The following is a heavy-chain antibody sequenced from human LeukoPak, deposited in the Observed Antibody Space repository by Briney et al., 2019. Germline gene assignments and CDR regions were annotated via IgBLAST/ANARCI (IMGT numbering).Heavy chain of an antibody. CDR3: AKERDIVVVVAATISWFDP. V-gene: IGHV3-23*01. CDR1: GFTFSSYA. CDR2: ISGSGGST. Sequence: GGSLRLSCAASGFTFSSYAMSWVRQAPGKGLEWVSAISGSGGSTYYADSVKGRFTISRDNPKTQLYLQMNRLRAEDTAVYYCAKERDIVVVVAATISWFDPWGQGTLVTVSS. D-gene: IGHD2-15*01. J-gene: IGHJ5*02.